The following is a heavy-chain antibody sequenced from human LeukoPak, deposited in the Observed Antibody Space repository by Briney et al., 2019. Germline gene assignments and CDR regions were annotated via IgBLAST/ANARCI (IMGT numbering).Heavy chain of an antibody. Sequence: ASVKVSCKASGYTFTNYAMHWVRQAPGQRLEWMGWINAGNDNTKYSQKFQGRVTITRDTSASIAYMELSSLRSEDTAVYYCARSVVAGPHWFDPWGQGTLVTVSS. D-gene: IGHD2-15*01. V-gene: IGHV1-3*01. J-gene: IGHJ5*02. CDR2: INAGNDNT. CDR1: GYTFTNYA. CDR3: ARSVVAGPHWFDP.